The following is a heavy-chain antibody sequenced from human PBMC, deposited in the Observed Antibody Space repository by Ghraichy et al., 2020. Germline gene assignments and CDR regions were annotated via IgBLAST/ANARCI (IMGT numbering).Heavy chain of an antibody. CDR1: GGSINSYY. CDR3: ARQGGSSSPFGY. V-gene: IGHV4-59*01. CDR2: IYYSGYT. D-gene: IGHD6-6*01. J-gene: IGHJ4*02. Sequence: SETPSLTCTVSGGSINSYYWTWIRQPPGKGLEWIGYIYYSGYTNYNPSLKSRVTISVDTSKNQFSLRLTSVTAADTAVYYCARQGGSSSPFGYWGQGTLVTVSS.